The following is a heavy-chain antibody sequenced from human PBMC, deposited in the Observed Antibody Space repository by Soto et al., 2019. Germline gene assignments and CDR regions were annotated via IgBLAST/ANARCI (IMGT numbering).Heavy chain of an antibody. CDR3: ARDGERDTGLNFYYYLHGMDA. CDR2: ISPYNGTT. J-gene: IGHJ6*02. CDR1: GYTFTTYG. D-gene: IGHD1-1*01. Sequence: QVQLVQSGGEVRKPGASVKVSCKASGYTFTTYGISWVRQAPGQGLEWMGCISPYNGTTKYAEKFQGEMTMTTDTATSTAYMDLRSLRSDDTAVYYCARDGERDTGLNFYYYLHGMDAWGQGTRVTVSS. V-gene: IGHV1-18*04.